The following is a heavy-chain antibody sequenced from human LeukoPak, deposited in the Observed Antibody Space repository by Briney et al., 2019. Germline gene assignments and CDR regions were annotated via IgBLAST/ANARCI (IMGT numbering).Heavy chain of an antibody. CDR2: IYTSGST. J-gene: IGHJ6*03. CDR3: ARDWEVVVIPNYYYYYMDV. V-gene: IGHV4-61*02. CDR1: GGSISSGSYY. Sequence: SQTLSLPCTVSGGSISSGSYYWSWIRQPAGKALEWIGRIYTSGSTNYNPSLKSRVTISVDTSKNQFSLKLSSVTAADTAVYYCARDWEVVVIPNYYYYYMDVWGKGTTVTVSS. D-gene: IGHD3-22*01.